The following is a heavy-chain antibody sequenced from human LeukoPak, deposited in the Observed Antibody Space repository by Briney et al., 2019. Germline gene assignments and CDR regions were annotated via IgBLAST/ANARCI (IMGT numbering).Heavy chain of an antibody. J-gene: IGHJ3*02. Sequence: GGSLRLSCAASGFTFSSYWMYWVRQAPGKGLVWVSHIKTDGSFTNYAEPVKGRFTISRDNAKNTLYLQMNSLRAEDTAVYYCARSGGNGFDIWGQGTLVTVSS. V-gene: IGHV3-74*01. CDR3: ARSGGNGFDI. D-gene: IGHD1-1*01. CDR1: GFTFSSYW. CDR2: IKTDGSFT.